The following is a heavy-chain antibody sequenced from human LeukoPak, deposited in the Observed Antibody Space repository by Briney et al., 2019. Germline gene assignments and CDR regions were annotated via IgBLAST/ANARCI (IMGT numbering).Heavy chain of an antibody. D-gene: IGHD5-18*01. V-gene: IGHV1-18*01. CDR2: ISAYNGNT. J-gene: IGHJ6*03. Sequence: GASVKVSCKASGYTFTSYGISWVRQAPGQGLEWMGWISAYNGNTNYAQKLQGRVTMTTDTSTSTAYMELRSLGSDDTAIYYCARTTMVTSGFYYYYYMDVWGKGTTVTVSS. CDR1: GYTFTSYG. CDR3: ARTTMVTSGFYYYYYMDV.